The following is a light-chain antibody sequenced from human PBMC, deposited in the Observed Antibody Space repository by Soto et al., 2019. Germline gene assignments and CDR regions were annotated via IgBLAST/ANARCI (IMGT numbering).Light chain of an antibody. CDR1: QSVRDNY. Sequence: EIELTQSPGTVSLSPGERATLSCRASQSVRDNYLAWYQQKPGQAPRLLIYDASNRATGIPARFSGSGSGTDFTLTISSLEPEDFAVYYCQQRSNWPPYTFGQGTKVDIK. CDR3: QQRSNWPPYT. CDR2: DAS. J-gene: IGKJ2*01. V-gene: IGKV3-11*01.